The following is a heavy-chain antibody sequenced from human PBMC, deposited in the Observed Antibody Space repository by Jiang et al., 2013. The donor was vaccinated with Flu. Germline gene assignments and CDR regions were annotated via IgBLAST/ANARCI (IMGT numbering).Heavy chain of an antibody. J-gene: IGHJ4*02. CDR3: ARRGPVATDEY. Sequence: GAEVKKPGESLKISCKGSGYSFTSYWIGWVRQMPGKGLEWMGIIYPGDSDSRYSPPFQGQVTISVDKSISTAYLQWSSLKASDSGMYYCARRGPVATDEYWGQGTLVTVSS. CDR1: GYSFTSYW. V-gene: IGHV5-51*03. D-gene: IGHD5-12*01. CDR2: IYPGDSDS.